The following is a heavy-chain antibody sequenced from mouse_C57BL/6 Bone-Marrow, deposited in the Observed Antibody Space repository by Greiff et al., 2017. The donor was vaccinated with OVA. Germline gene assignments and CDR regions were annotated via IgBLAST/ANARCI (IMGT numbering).Heavy chain of an antibody. CDR2: IDPSDSYT. D-gene: IGHD2-2*01. CDR3: ARSAVTTRNYAMDY. J-gene: IGHJ4*01. Sequence: QVQLQQPGAELVKPGASVKLSCKASGYTFTSYWMQWVKQRPGQGLEWIGEIDPSDSYTNYNQKFKGKATLTVDTSSSTAYMQLSSLTSEDSAVYYCARSAVTTRNYAMDYWGQGTSVTVSS. V-gene: IGHV1-50*01. CDR1: GYTFTSYW.